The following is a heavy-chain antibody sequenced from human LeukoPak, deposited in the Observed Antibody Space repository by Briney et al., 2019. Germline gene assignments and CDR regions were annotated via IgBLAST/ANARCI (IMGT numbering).Heavy chain of an antibody. CDR3: ARSLGADRDY. J-gene: IGHJ4*02. CDR2: IDRDGSEK. CDR1: GFTFSSYW. V-gene: IGHV3-7*01. Sequence: GGSLRLSCAASGFTFSSYWMSWVRQAPGKGLEWVANIDRDGSEKHYVDSVKGRFTISRDNAKNSLYLQMNSLRDEDTAVYYCARSLGADRDYWGQGTLVTVSS.